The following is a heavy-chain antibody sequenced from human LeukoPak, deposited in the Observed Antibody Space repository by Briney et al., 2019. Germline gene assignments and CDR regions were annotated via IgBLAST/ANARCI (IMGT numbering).Heavy chain of an antibody. V-gene: IGHV3-9*01. CDR1: GFTFSSYS. CDR2: ISWNSGSI. J-gene: IGHJ4*02. CDR3: AKDNRRHYTSGPNPDSLH. D-gene: IGHD6-19*01. Sequence: GGSLRLSCAASGFTFSSYSMNWVRQAPGKGLEWVSGISWNSGSIDYADSVKGRFTISRDNAKNSLYLQMNSLRVEDTAFYYCAKDNRRHYTSGPNPDSLHWGQGALVTVSS.